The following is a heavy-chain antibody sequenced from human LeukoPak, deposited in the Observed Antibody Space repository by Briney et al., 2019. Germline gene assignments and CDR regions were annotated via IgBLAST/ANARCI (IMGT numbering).Heavy chain of an antibody. J-gene: IGHJ4*02. CDR3: ARDVPGGYFDY. Sequence: GGSLRLSCSASRFTFSSYSMIWVRQAPGKGLEWVSYISNSGSSIYYADSVKGRSTISRDNAKNSLYLQMNSLRADDTAVYFCARDVPGGYFDYWGQGTLVTVSS. D-gene: IGHD2-8*02. CDR1: RFTFSSYS. CDR2: ISNSGSSI. V-gene: IGHV3-48*01.